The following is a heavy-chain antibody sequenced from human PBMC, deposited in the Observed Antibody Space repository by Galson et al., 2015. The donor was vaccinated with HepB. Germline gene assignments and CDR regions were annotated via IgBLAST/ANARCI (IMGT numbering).Heavy chain of an antibody. CDR2: IKSKTDGGTT. J-gene: IGHJ4*02. V-gene: IGHV3-15*01. CDR1: GFTFSNAW. CDR3: TTVATSEMNYYDSSGYYAPAREGDY. Sequence: SLRLSCAASGFTFSNAWMSWVRQAPGKGLEWVGRIKSKTDGGTTDYAAPVKGRFTISRDDSKNTLYLQMNSLKTEDTAVYYCTTVATSEMNYYDSSGYYAPAREGDYWGQGTLVTVSS. D-gene: IGHD3-22*01.